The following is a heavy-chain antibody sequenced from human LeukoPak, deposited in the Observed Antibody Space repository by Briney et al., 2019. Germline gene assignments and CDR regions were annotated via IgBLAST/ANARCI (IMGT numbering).Heavy chain of an antibody. J-gene: IGHJ3*02. Sequence: SQTLSLTCAISGDSVSSNSATWNWIRQSPSRGLEWLGRTYYRSKYYNDYAVSVKSRITINPDTSKNQFSLQLNSVTPDDTAVYYCARGYYGSGLRGFDIWGQGTMVTVPS. CDR3: ARGYYGSGLRGFDI. CDR2: TYYRSKYYN. V-gene: IGHV6-1*01. CDR1: GDSVSSNSAT. D-gene: IGHD3-10*01.